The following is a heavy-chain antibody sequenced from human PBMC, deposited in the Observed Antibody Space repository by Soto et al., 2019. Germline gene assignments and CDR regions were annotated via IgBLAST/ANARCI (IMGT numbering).Heavy chain of an antibody. CDR2: ISSSGTYI. D-gene: IGHD1-26*01. Sequence: GGSLRLSCEASGFTFNDYSMDWVRQAPENGLEWVSSISSSGTYIYYADSVKGRFAISRDNANNVMYLQMDTLKDEDTAVYYCARAEYSDSYRYYYYAMDVWGQGTTVTAP. J-gene: IGHJ6*02. CDR3: ARAEYSDSYRYYYYAMDV. V-gene: IGHV3-21*01. CDR1: GFTFNDYS.